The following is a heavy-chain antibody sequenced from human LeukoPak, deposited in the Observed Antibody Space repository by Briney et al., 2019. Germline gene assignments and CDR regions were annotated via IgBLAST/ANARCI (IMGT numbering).Heavy chain of an antibody. Sequence: PWGSPRLLCGGSGFSLSCFRVHLVPPAPGKGVVWVSRINGDGSTTTYADSVKGRFTISRDNAKNTLYLQLNSLRAEDTAVYYCARSDNGFDIWGQGTMVTVSS. V-gene: IGHV3-74*01. CDR1: GFSLSCFR. J-gene: IGHJ3*02. D-gene: IGHD5-12*01. CDR3: ARSDNGFDI. CDR2: INGDGSTT.